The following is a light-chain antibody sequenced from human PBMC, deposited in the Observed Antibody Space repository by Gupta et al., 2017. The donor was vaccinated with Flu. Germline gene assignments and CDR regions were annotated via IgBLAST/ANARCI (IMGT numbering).Light chain of an antibody. J-gene: IGKJ2*01. V-gene: IGKV1-5*03. CDR3: QQYNSYSRYT. Sequence: DIQMTQSPYALSASVGDRVTLTCRARQSISSWLAWYQQKPGKAPKLLIYKASSLASGVPSRFSGSGSGTEFTLTISSLQPDDFATYYCQQYNSYSRYTFGQGTKLEIK. CDR1: QSISSW. CDR2: KAS.